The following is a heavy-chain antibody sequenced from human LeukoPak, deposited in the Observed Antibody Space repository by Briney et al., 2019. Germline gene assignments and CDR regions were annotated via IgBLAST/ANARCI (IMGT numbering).Heavy chain of an antibody. Sequence: PSETLSLTCAVSGGSISSSNWWSWVRQPPGKGLEWIGEIYHSGSTNYNPSLKSRVTISGDTSKNQFSLKLSSVTAADTAVYYCARGYCRGGSCPTFDYWGQGTLVTVSS. CDR3: ARGYCRGGSCPTFDY. CDR2: IYHSGST. CDR1: GGSISSSNW. D-gene: IGHD2-15*01. V-gene: IGHV4-4*02. J-gene: IGHJ4*02.